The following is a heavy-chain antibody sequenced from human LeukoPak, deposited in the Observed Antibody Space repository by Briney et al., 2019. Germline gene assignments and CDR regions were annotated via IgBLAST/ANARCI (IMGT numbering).Heavy chain of an antibody. V-gene: IGHV3-23*01. Sequence: GESLRLSCAASGFTFSSYAMSWVRQAPGKGPEWVSAISGSGGSTYYADSVKGRFTISRDNSKNTLYLQMNSLRAEDTAVYYCAKVLLRQLVRGAFDIWGQGTMVTVSS. CDR1: GFTFSSYA. J-gene: IGHJ3*02. CDR3: AKVLLRQLVRGAFDI. CDR2: ISGSGGST. D-gene: IGHD6-6*01.